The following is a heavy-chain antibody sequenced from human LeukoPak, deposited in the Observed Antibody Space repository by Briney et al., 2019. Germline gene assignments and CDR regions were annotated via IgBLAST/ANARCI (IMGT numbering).Heavy chain of an antibody. CDR1: GGSFSGYY. J-gene: IGHJ4*02. Sequence: PSETLSLTCAVYGGSFSGYYWSWIRQPPGKGLEWIGEINHSGSTNYNPSLKSRVTISVDTSKNQFSLKLTSVTAADTAVYYCARDHEVSSSSFDYWGQGTLVTVSS. CDR2: INHSGST. V-gene: IGHV4-34*01. CDR3: ARDHEVSSSSFDY. D-gene: IGHD6-6*01.